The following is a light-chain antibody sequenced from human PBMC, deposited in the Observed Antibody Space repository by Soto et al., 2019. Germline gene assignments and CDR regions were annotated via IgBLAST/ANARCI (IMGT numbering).Light chain of an antibody. CDR1: QSISIN. Sequence: EIVMTQSPATLSVSPGGRVTLSCRASQSISINLAWYQQKPGQSPRLLVYGSSTRATGLSTRFSGRGSGTEFTLTISSLQFADFAVYYCHQYDNWPHTFGQGTQL. CDR3: HQYDNWPHT. V-gene: IGKV3-15*01. J-gene: IGKJ2*01. CDR2: GSS.